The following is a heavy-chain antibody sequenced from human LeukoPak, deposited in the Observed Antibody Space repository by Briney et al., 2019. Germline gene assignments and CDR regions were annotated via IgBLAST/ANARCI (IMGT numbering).Heavy chain of an antibody. J-gene: IGHJ3*01. Sequence: NPSETLSLTCAVYGGSLSGHYWSWIRQSPGKGLEWIGDIHHDGRTKYSPSLKSRVGILLDTSKNEVSLRLTPVTAADMALYFCAREPVPQDYGDTVNAYDLWGQGTMVIVSS. CDR3: AREPVPQDYGDTVNAYDL. V-gene: IGHV4-34*01. CDR2: IHHDGRT. CDR1: GGSLSGHY. D-gene: IGHD4-17*01.